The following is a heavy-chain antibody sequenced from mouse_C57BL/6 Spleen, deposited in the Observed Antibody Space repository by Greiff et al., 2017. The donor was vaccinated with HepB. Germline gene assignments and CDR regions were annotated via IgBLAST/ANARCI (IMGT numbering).Heavy chain of an antibody. CDR1: GYTFTSYW. J-gene: IGHJ4*01. CDR2: IDPSDSET. V-gene: IGHV1-52*01. Sequence: QVQLQQPGAELVRPGSSVKLSCTASGYTFTSYWMHWVKQRPIQGLEWIGNIDPSDSETHYNQKFKDKATLTVDKSSSTAYMQHSSLTSEDSAVYYGTRSRGYCYAMDYWGQGTSVTVSS. CDR3: TRSRGYCYAMDY.